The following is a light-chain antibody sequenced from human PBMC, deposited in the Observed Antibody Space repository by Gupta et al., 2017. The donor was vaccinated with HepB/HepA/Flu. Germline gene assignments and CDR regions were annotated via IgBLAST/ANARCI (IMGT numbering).Light chain of an antibody. CDR3: QSYDSSLSGVV. CDR1: SSNIVAGYD. Sequence: QSVLPQPPSVSGAPAQRVTISCTGSSSNIVAGYDVHWYQQLPGTAPKLLIYGNSNRPSGVPDRFSGSKSGASASLAITGLQAEDEADYYCQSYDSSLSGVVFGGGTKLTVL. CDR2: GNS. J-gene: IGLJ2*01. V-gene: IGLV1-40*01.